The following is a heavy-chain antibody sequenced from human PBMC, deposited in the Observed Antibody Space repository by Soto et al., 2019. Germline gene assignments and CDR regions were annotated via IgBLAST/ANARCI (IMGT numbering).Heavy chain of an antibody. CDR2: ISTTGDNT. D-gene: IGHD6-19*01. CDR1: RFTFSNYA. CDR3: AKDREGTVPDYFDY. J-gene: IGHJ4*02. Sequence: GGSLRLSCAASRFTFSNYAMIWVRQAPGKGLEWVSSISTTGDNTYYADFVKGRFTISRDNSQNTLYLHMNSLRVEDTAVYYCAKDREGTVPDYFDYWGQGTLVTVSS. V-gene: IGHV3-23*01.